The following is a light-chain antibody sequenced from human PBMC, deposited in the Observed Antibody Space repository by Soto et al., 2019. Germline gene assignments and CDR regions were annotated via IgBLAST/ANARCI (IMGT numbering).Light chain of an antibody. CDR3: QQYNDWPLT. V-gene: IGKV3-15*01. CDR2: STS. Sequence: VLTQSPATLSVSPGERVTLSCRASQSVSSLLAWYQQKPGQAPRLLIYSTSTRATGIPARFSGTGSGTEFTLTISSLQSEDFALYYCQQYNDWPLTFGQGTKVDIK. J-gene: IGKJ1*01. CDR1: QSVSSL.